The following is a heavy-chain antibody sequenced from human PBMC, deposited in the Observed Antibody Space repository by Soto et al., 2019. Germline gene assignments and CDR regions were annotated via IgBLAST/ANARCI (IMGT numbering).Heavy chain of an antibody. CDR1: GGSLSSSSYY. V-gene: IGHV4-39*01. J-gene: IGHJ4*02. Sequence: PSETLSLTCTVSGGSLSSSSYYWGWIRQPPGKGLEWIGSIYYSGSTYYNPSLKSRVTISVDTSKNQFSLKLSSVTAADTAVYYCARHGPTDSGWYNYLDYWGQGTLVTVSS. D-gene: IGHD6-19*01. CDR2: IYYSGST. CDR3: ARHGPTDSGWYNYLDY.